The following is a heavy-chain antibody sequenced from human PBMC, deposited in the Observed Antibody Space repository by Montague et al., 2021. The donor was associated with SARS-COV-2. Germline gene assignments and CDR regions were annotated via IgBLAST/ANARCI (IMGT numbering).Heavy chain of an antibody. J-gene: IGHJ3*02. CDR1: GFTFSNFF. CDR2: ITSSGDYI. V-gene: IGHV3-21*01. D-gene: IGHD4-17*01. Sequence: SLRLSCAASGFTFSNFFINWVRQAPGKGLEWVSSITSSGDYIWYADSLKARFTGSRDNAKNSVYLQMSSLRAEDTAVYYCARELGRTGAFDIWGQGTAVTVSS. CDR3: ARELGRTGAFDI.